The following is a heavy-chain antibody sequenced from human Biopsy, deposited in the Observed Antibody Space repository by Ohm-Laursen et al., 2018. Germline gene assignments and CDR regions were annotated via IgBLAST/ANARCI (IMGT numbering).Heavy chain of an antibody. CDR2: TFYRAKWYT. Sequence: TLSLTWAISGDSVSSNRAAWNWIRQSPSGGLEWLGRTFYRAKWYTDFAVSVKSRITLTPDPSTNQFSLQLNSVTPDDTAVYYRARSGSDSLNYYFDFWGQGTLVTVSS. J-gene: IGHJ4*02. CDR1: GDSVSSNRAA. CDR3: ARSGSDSLNYYFDF. V-gene: IGHV6-1*01. D-gene: IGHD2-21*02.